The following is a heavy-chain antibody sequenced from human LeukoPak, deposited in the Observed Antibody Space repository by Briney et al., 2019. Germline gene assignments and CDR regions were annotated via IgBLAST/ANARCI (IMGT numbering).Heavy chain of an antibody. J-gene: IGHJ5*02. V-gene: IGHV4-61*02. CDR3: ARGDWSGPYCGGDCFGFDP. D-gene: IGHD2-21*02. Sequence: PSQTLSLTCTVSGGSISSGSYYWSWIRQPAGKGLEWIGRIYTSGSTNYNPTLKSRVTISVDTSKNQFSLKLSSVTAADTAVYYCARGDWSGPYCGGDCFGFDPWGQGTLVTVSS. CDR2: IYTSGST. CDR1: GGSISSGSYY.